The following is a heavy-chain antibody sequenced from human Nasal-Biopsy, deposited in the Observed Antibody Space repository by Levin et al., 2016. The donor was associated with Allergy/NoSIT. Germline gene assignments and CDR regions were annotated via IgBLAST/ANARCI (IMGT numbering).Heavy chain of an antibody. V-gene: IGHV4-39*01. CDR1: HY. Sequence: HYWGWIRQPPGKGLEWIGTIYYSGTTYYNPSLKSRVTMSVDTSKNQFSLKLSSVTAADTAVYYCARRTSSGWSDFDHWGQGNPGHRLL. D-gene: IGHD6-19*01. CDR3: ARRTSSGWSDFDH. CDR2: IYYSGTT. J-gene: IGHJ4*02.